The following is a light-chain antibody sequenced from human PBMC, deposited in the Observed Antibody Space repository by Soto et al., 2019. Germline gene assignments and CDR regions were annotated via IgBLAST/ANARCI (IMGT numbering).Light chain of an antibody. CDR1: QGIAPY. CDR3: QKYNSAPLT. J-gene: IGKJ4*01. Sequence: DVPMTQSPSSLSASVGDRVTITCRASQGIAPYLAWFQHKPGKVPKLLIYAASTLQSVVPSRFSGSGSVTDFTLTISSLQPEDVGTYYCQKYNSAPLTFGGRTKVEIK. CDR2: AAS. V-gene: IGKV1-27*01.